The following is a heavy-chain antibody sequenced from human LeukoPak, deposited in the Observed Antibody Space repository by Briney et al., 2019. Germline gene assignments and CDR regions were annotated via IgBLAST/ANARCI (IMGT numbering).Heavy chain of an antibody. Sequence: ASVKVPCKASGGTFSSYAISWVRQAPGQRLEWMGWINAGNGNTKYSQKFQGRVTITRDTSASTAYMELSSLRSEDTAVYYCARDQFYGDNPFDYWGQGTLVTVSS. J-gene: IGHJ4*02. CDR2: INAGNGNT. V-gene: IGHV1-3*01. D-gene: IGHD4-17*01. CDR3: ARDQFYGDNPFDY. CDR1: GGTFSSYA.